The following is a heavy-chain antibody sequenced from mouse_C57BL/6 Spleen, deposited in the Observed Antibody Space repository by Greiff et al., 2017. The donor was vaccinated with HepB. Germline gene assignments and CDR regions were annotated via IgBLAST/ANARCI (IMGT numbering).Heavy chain of an antibody. J-gene: IGHJ3*01. CDR2: IDPENGDT. CDR1: GFNIKDDY. D-gene: IGHD1-1*01. CDR3: TTGYDGSPTGGFAY. Sequence: EVQLQQSGAELVRPGASVKLSCTASGFNIKDDYMHWVKQRPEQGLEWIGWIDPENGDTEYASKFQGKATITADTSSNTAYLQLSSLTSEDTAVYYCTTGYDGSPTGGFAYWGQGTLVTVSA. V-gene: IGHV14-4*01.